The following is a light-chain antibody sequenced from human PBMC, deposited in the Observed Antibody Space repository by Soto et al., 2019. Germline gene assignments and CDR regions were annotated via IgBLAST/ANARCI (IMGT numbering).Light chain of an antibody. CDR2: DAS. CDR3: QHRSAWPIT. CDR1: QSVRSY. J-gene: IGKJ4*01. Sequence: IVLTQSPATLSLSPGERATLSCRASQSVRSYLVWYQQKPGQAPRLLIYDASTRATGIPARFSGSGFGTDFTLTISSLEPEDFAVYYCQHRSAWPITFGGGTKVEIK. V-gene: IGKV3-11*01.